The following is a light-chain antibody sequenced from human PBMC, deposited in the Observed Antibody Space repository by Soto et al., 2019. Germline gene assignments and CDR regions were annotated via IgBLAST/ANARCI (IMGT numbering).Light chain of an antibody. CDR2: DVN. CDR1: SSYIGAYNF. CDR3: TSWTTSTTMI. Sequence: QSVLTQPASVSGSPGQSITISFTGTSSYIGAYNFVSWYQQHPGKALKLMLSDVNIRSSGVSNRFDGSKSGNAASLTISGRQAEDEADYYCTSWTTSTTMIFGGGTKVNVL. V-gene: IGLV2-14*03. J-gene: IGLJ2*01.